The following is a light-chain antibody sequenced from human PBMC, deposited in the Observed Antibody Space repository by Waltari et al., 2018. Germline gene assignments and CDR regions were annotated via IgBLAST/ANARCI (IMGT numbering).Light chain of an antibody. Sequence: DIQMTQSPSSLSASVGYRVTITCRTSQSISTYFNWYQQKPGKAPKLLIYGASSLQSGVPSRFSGSGSGTDFSFTISSLQPEDFATYFCQQAYSTPWTFGQGTKVEIK. CDR2: GAS. CDR1: QSISTY. V-gene: IGKV1-39*01. J-gene: IGKJ1*01. CDR3: QQAYSTPWT.